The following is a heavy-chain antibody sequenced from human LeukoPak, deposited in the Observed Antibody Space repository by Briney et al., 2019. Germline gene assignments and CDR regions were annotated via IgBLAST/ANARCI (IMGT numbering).Heavy chain of an antibody. CDR1: GYTLTELS. D-gene: IGHD3-16*02. J-gene: IGHJ4*02. V-gene: IGHV1-24*01. CDR3: ATGGIMITFGGVIAPRALDY. Sequence: ASVKVSCKVSGYTLTELSMHWVRQAPGKGLEWMGGFDPEDGETIYAQKFQGRVTMTEDTSTDTAYMELSSLRSEDTAVYYCATGGIMITFGGVIAPRALDYWGQGTLVTVSS. CDR2: FDPEDGET.